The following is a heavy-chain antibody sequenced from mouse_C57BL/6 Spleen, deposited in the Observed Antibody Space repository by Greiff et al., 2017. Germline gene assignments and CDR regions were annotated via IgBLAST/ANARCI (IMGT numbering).Heavy chain of an antibody. J-gene: IGHJ2*01. V-gene: IGHV5-6*01. D-gene: IGHD5-1*01. CDR1: GFTFSSYG. Sequence: EVQVVESGGDLVKPGGSLKLSCAASGFTFSSYGMSWVRQTPDKRLEWVATISSGGSYTYYPDSVKGRFTISRDNAKNTLYLQMSSLKSEDTAMYYCARYLNYFDYWGQGTTLTVSS. CDR3: ARYLNYFDY. CDR2: ISSGGSYT.